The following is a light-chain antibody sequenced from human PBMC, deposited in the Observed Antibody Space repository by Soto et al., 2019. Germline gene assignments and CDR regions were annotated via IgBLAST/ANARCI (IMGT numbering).Light chain of an antibody. J-gene: IGKJ1*01. Sequence: LTHSPTTVSLSPGERAALCCKPSQSVSSSSLAWYQQKPGQAPRLLIYGASARATGFPARFSGSGSGTDFTLTISSLQSEDFAIYYCQQNNNCPWTFGQGFKVDIK. V-gene: IGKV3-15*01. CDR3: QQNNNCPWT. CDR1: QSVSSSS. CDR2: GAS.